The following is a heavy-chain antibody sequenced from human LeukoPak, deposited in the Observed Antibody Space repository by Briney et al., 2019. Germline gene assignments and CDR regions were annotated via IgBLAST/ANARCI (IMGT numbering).Heavy chain of an antibody. D-gene: IGHD3-22*01. V-gene: IGHV4-59*01. CDR3: ARRPYYDSSGYYSVREYYFDY. CDR2: IYYSGST. CDR1: GGSISSYY. Sequence: SETLSLTCTVSGGSISSYYWSWIRQPPGKGLEWIGYIYYSGSTNYNPSLKSRVTISIDTSKNQFSLKLRSVTAADTAVYYCARRPYYDSSGYYSVREYYFDYWGQGTLVTVSS. J-gene: IGHJ4*02.